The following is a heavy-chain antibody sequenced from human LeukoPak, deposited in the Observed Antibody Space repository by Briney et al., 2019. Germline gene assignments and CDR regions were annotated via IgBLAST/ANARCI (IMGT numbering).Heavy chain of an antibody. J-gene: IGHJ4*02. CDR1: GFTFSSYS. CDR3: ARGDGYYYDSRGPNY. CDR2: ISSSSSYI. Sequence: PGGSLRLSCAASGFTFSSYSMNWVRQAPGKGLEWVSSISSSSSYIYYADSVKGRFTISRDNAKNSLYLQMNSLRAEDTAVYYCARGDGYYYDSRGPNYWGQGTLVTVSS. V-gene: IGHV3-21*01. D-gene: IGHD3-22*01.